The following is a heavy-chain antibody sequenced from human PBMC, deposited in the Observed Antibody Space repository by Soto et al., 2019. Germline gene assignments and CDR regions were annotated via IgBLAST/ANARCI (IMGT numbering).Heavy chain of an antibody. J-gene: IGHJ3*02. V-gene: IGHV4-39*01. CDR3: ARLGGLGRPRAFDI. Sequence: PSETLSLTCTVSGDSINSSGFYWGWIRQPPGKGLEWVGDINHSGSTNYNPSLKSRVTISVDTSKNQFSLKLSSVTAADTAVYYCARLGGLGRPRAFDIWGQATMVTVSS. D-gene: IGHD3-16*01. CDR1: GDSINSSGFY. CDR2: INHSGST.